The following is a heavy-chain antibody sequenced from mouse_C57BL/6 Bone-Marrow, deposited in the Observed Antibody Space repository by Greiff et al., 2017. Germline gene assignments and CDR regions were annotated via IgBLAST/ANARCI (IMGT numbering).Heavy chain of an antibody. J-gene: IGHJ2*01. CDR1: GYTFTSYG. D-gene: IGHD2-2*01. Sequence: VQLQQSGAELARPGASVKLSCKASGYTFTSYGISWVKQRPGQGLEWIGEIYPRSGNTYYNEKFKGKATLTADKSSSTAYMELRSLTSEDSAVYFCARRDGYDGDFDYWGQGTTLTVSS. V-gene: IGHV1-81*01. CDR2: IYPRSGNT. CDR3: ARRDGYDGDFDY.